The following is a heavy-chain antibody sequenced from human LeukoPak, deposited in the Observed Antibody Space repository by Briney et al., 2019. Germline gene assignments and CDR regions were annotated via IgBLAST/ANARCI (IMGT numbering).Heavy chain of an antibody. J-gene: IGHJ4*02. V-gene: IGHV5-51*01. CDR3: ARGLGYSGSWYFDY. D-gene: IGHD6-13*01. CDR1: GYRFTSYW. CDR2: IYPGDSDT. Sequence: LGESLKISCKGSGYRFTSYWIAWVRQMPGKGLESMGIIYPGDSDTRYSPSFQGQVTISADKSISTVYLQWSSLKASDTAMYYCARGLGYSGSWYFDYWGQGTLVTVSS.